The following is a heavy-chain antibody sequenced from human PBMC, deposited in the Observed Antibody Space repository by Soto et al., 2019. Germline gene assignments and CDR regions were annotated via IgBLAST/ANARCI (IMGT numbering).Heavy chain of an antibody. CDR3: ARGGGSYLVRTDAFDI. Sequence: SGATLVNPTQTLTLTCTFSGFSLSTSGVGVGWIRQPPGKALEWLALIYWDDDKRYSPSLKSRLTITKDTSKNQVVLTMTNMDPVDTATYYCARGGGSYLVRTDAFDIWGQGTMVTVSS. J-gene: IGHJ3*02. D-gene: IGHD1-26*01. V-gene: IGHV2-5*02. CDR1: GFSLSTSGVG. CDR2: IYWDDDK.